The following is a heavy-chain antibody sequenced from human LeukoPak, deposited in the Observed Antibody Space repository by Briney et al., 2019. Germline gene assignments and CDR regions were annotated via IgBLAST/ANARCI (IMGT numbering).Heavy chain of an antibody. CDR2: ISAYNGNT. CDR3: ARYETSSGWFYYYYGMDV. V-gene: IGHV1-18*01. CDR1: GGTFSTLA. D-gene: IGHD6-19*01. Sequence: ASVKVSCKASGGTFSTLAFGWVRQAPGQGLEWMGWISAYNGNTNYAQKLQGRVTMTTDTSTSTAYMELRSLRSDDTAVYYCARYETSSGWFYYYYGMDVWGQGTTVTVSS. J-gene: IGHJ6*02.